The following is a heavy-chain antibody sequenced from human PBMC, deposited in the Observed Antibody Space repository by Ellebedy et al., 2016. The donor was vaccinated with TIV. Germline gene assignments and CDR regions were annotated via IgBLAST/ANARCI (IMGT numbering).Heavy chain of an antibody. V-gene: IGHV3-23*01. CDR1: GFTFSTYG. Sequence: GESLKISCAASGFTFSTYGMSWVRQAPGKGLEWLSAMSGSGGATYYAGSVKGRFTISRDSSTNTLYLQMNSLIPEDTAVYYCAKDAWEKAQISWEHDYWGQGTLVTVSS. CDR3: AKDAWEKAQISWEHDY. D-gene: IGHD5-24*01. CDR2: MSGSGGAT. J-gene: IGHJ4*02.